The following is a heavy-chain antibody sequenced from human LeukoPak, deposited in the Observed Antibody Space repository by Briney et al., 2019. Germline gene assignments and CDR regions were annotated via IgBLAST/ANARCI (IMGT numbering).Heavy chain of an antibody. Sequence: GASVKVSCKASGYTFTGYYMHWVRQAPGQGLEWVGWINPNSGGTNYAQKFQGRVTMTRDTSISTAYMELSRLLSGDMAVYYCARGKTMVYCGGDCYRFDNWGQGTLVTVSS. CDR1: GYTFTGYY. CDR2: INPNSGGT. J-gene: IGHJ4*02. V-gene: IGHV1-2*02. D-gene: IGHD2-21*02. CDR3: ARGKTMVYCGGDCYRFDN.